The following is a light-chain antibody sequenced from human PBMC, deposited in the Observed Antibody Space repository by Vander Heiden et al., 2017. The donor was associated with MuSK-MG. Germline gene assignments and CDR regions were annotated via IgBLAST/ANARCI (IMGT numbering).Light chain of an antibody. V-gene: IGLV1-40*01. Sequence: QSVLTQPPSVSGAPGRRVTIACTGSSSNIGAGYDVHWYQQLPVTAPKLLIYGNSNRPSGVPDRFSGSKSGTSASLAITGLQAEDEADYYCQSYDSSLSGSVVFGGGTKLTVL. CDR2: GNS. J-gene: IGLJ2*01. CDR1: SSNIGAGYD. CDR3: QSYDSSLSGSVV.